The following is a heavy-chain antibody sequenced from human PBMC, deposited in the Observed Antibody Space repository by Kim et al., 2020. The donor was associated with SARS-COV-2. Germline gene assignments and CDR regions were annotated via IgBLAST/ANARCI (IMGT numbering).Heavy chain of an antibody. D-gene: IGHD6-19*01. CDR3: ARDALPAVGYYFDY. V-gene: IGHV3-30*01. J-gene: IGHJ4*02. Sequence: DSVQGRVTISRDNSRNTLYLKINSLRAEYKAVYYCARDALPAVGYYFDYWGQGTLVTVSS.